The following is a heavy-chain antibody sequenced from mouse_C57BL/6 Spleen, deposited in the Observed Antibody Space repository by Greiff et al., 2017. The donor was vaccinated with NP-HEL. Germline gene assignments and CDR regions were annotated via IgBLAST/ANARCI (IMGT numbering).Heavy chain of an antibody. CDR3: ASNYWYFDV. CDR1: GFSLTSYG. J-gene: IGHJ1*03. Sequence: QVQLKESGPGLVQPSQSLSITCTVSGFSLTSYGVHWVRQSPGQGLEWLGVIWSGGSTDYNAAFISRLSISKDNSKSQVFFKMNSLQADDTAIYYCASNYWYFDVWGTGTTVTVSS. V-gene: IGHV2-2*01. CDR2: IWSGGST.